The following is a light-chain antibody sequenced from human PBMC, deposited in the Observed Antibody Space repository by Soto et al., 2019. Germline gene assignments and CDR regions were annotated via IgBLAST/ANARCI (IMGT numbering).Light chain of an antibody. J-gene: IGKJ3*01. CDR2: GAS. Sequence: DIVLTQFPGTLSLSPGERATLSCRASQSVSSSYLAWYQQKPGQAPRLLIYGASARATGIPDRFSGSGSGTDFTLTISRLEPEDFGVYYCQQYGDSPLTSGPGTKVDI. CDR3: QQYGDSPLT. V-gene: IGKV3-20*01. CDR1: QSVSSSY.